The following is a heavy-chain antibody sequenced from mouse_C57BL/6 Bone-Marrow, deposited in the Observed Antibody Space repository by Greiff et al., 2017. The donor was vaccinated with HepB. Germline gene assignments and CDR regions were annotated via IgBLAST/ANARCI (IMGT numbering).Heavy chain of an antibody. Sequence: KLVESGGGLVQPGGSLKLSCAASGFTFSDYYMYWVRQTPEKRLEWVAYISNGGGSTYYPDTVKGRFTISRDNAKNTLYLQMSRLKSEDTAMYYCARRTTADWYFDVWGTGTTVTVSS. V-gene: IGHV5-12*01. CDR1: GFTFSDYY. J-gene: IGHJ1*03. CDR3: ARRTTADWYFDV. CDR2: ISNGGGST. D-gene: IGHD1-2*01.